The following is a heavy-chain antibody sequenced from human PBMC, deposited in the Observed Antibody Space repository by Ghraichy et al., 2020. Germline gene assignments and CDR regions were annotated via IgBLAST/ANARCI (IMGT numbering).Heavy chain of an antibody. CDR2: ISSSGSTI. CDR3: ARFVEQWLVLEAYYFDY. Sequence: RGSLRLSCAASGFTFSDYYMSWIRQAPGKGLEWVSYISSSGSTIYYADSVKGRFTISRDNAKNSLYLQMNSLRAEDTAVYYCARFVEQWLVLEAYYFDYWGQGTLVTVSS. J-gene: IGHJ4*02. D-gene: IGHD6-19*01. CDR1: GFTFSDYY. V-gene: IGHV3-11*01.